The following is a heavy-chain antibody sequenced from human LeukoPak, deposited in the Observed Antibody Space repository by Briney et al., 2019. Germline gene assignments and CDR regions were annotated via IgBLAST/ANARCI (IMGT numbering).Heavy chain of an antibody. CDR3: ARGRYSGSYGYYYYYMDV. Sequence: ASVKVSCKASGYTFSRYGISWVRQAPGQGLEWMGWINPNSGGTNYAQKFQGRVTMTRDTSISTAYMELSRLRSDDTAVYYCARGRYSGSYGYYYYYMDVWGKGTTVTVSS. CDR2: INPNSGGT. V-gene: IGHV1-2*02. J-gene: IGHJ6*03. D-gene: IGHD1-26*01. CDR1: GYTFSRYG.